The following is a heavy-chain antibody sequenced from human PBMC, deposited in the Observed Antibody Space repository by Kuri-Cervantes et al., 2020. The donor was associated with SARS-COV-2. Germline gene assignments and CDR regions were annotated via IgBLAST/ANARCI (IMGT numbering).Heavy chain of an antibody. V-gene: IGHV4-59*01. Sequence: ESLKISCTVSGGSISSYYWSWIRQPPGKGLEWIGYIYYSGSTNYNPSLKSRVTISVDTSKNQFSLKLSSVTAADTAVYYCAATHYDFWRLGGGFDYWGQGTLVTVSS. CDR1: GGSISSYY. D-gene: IGHD3-3*01. J-gene: IGHJ4*02. CDR3: AATHYDFWRLGGGFDY. CDR2: IYYSGST.